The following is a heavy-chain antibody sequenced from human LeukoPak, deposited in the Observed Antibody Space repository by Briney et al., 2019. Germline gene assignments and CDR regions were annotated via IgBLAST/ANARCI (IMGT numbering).Heavy chain of an antibody. Sequence: ASVKVSCKASGYTFTSYYMHWIRQAPGPGLEWMGIIKPSGVGTGYAQKFQGRVTMTSDTSTSTVYMDLSSLRSEDTAVYYCVREYPGGSFDYWGQGTLVTVSS. D-gene: IGHD5-12*01. J-gene: IGHJ4*02. CDR3: VREYPGGSFDY. CDR1: GYTFTSYY. CDR2: IKPSGVGT. V-gene: IGHV1-46*01.